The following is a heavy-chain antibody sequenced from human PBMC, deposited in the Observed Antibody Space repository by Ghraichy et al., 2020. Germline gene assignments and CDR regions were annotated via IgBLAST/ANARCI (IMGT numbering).Heavy chain of an antibody. J-gene: IGHJ4*02. D-gene: IGHD3-22*01. CDR3: ARVDEDSSGYYFDY. CDR2: INPNSGGT. CDR1: GYTFTGYY. V-gene: IGHV1-2*02. Sequence: ASVKVSCKASGYTFTGYYMHWVRQAPGQGLEWMGWINPNSGGTNYAQKFQGRVTMTRDTSISTAYMELSRLRSDDTAVYYCARVDEDSSGYYFDYWGQGTLVTVSS.